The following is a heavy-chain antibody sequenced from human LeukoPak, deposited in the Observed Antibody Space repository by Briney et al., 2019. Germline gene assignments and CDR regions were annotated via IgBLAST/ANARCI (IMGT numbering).Heavy chain of an antibody. V-gene: IGHV1-2*02. CDR2: INPNSGGT. J-gene: IGHJ4*02. D-gene: IGHD3-22*01. CDR3: ARSTNYYDSSGYPY. Sequence: GASVKVSCKASGYTFTDYYMHWVRQAPGQGLEWMGWINPNSGGTNYAQKFQGRVTMTRDTSISTAYMELSRLRSDDTAVYYCARSTNYYDSSGYPYWGQGTLVTVSS. CDR1: GYTFTDYY.